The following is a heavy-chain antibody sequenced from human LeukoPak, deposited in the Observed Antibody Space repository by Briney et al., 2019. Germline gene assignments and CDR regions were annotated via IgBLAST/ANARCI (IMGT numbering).Heavy chain of an antibody. CDR3: AKEVRYYDSSGFVDY. CDR2: IWYDGSNK. J-gene: IGHJ4*02. Sequence: GGSLRLSCAASGFTFSSYGMHWVRQAPGKGLEWVAVIWYDGSNKYYADSVKGRFTISRDNSKNTLYLQMNSLRAEDTAVYYCAKEVRYYDSSGFVDYWGQGTLVTVSS. V-gene: IGHV3-33*06. CDR1: GFTFSSYG. D-gene: IGHD3-22*01.